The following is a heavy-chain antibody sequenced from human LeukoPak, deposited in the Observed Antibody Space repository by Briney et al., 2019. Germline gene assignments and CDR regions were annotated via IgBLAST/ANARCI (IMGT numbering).Heavy chain of an antibody. CDR1: GYTFTSYY. V-gene: IGHV1-46*01. J-gene: IGHJ6*03. D-gene: IGHD5-24*01. CDR2: INPSGGST. Sequence: ASVKVSCKASGYTFTSYYMHWVRQAPGQGLEWMGIINPSGGSTSYAQKLQGRVTMTRDMSTSTDYMELSRLRSDDTAVYYCARDRGPYYYYYYMDVWGKGTTVTVSS. CDR3: ARDRGPYYYYYYMDV.